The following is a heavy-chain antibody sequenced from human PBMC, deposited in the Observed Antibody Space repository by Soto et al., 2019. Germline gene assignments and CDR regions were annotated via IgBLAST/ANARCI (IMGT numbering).Heavy chain of an antibody. D-gene: IGHD2-8*01. CDR1: GYSFTSYW. V-gene: IGHV5-10-1*01. J-gene: IGHJ5*02. CDR2: IDPSDSST. CDR3: ARSGGFCSSGVCHNWFDP. Sequence: GESLKISCKGSGYSFTSYWISWVRQMPGKGLEWMGRIDPSDSSTNYSPSFQGHVTISVDKSITTAYLQWSSLKASDTAMYYCARSGGFCSSGVCHNWFDPWGQGTLVTVSS.